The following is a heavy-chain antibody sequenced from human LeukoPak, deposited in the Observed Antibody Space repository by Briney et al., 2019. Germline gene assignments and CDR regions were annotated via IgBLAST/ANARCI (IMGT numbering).Heavy chain of an antibody. CDR3: ARDPLAAAGTFDY. CDR2: IYHSGST. D-gene: IGHD6-13*01. Sequence: PSETLSLTCAVSGGSISSSNWWSWVRQPPGKGLEWIGEIYHSGSTNYNPSLKSRVTISVDKSKNQFSLKLSSVTAADTAVYYCARDPLAAAGTFDYWGQGTLVTVSS. CDR1: GGSISSSNW. V-gene: IGHV4-4*02. J-gene: IGHJ4*02.